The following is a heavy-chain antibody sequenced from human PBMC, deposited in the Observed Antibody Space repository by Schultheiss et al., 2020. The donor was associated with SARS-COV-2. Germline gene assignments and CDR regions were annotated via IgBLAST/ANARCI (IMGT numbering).Heavy chain of an antibody. Sequence: SETLSLTCAVSGYSISSGYYWGWIRQPPGKGLEWIGSIYHSGSTYYNPSLKSRVTILVDTSKNQFSLKLSSVTAADTAVYYCVGTIFGVVTDYYYYGMDVWGQGTTVTVSS. CDR1: GYSISSGYY. J-gene: IGHJ6*02. V-gene: IGHV4-38-2*01. CDR2: IYHSGST. D-gene: IGHD3-3*01. CDR3: VGTIFGVVTDYYYYGMDV.